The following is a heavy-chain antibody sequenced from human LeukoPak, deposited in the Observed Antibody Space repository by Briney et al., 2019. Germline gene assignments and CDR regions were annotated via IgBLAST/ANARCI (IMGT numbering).Heavy chain of an antibody. Sequence: PGGCLRLSCAASGFTFSNAWMSWVRQAPGKGLEWVSSIISSSSYIYYADSVKGRFTISRDNAKNSLYLQMNSLRAEDTAVYYCARGIGRYSSSWNYYFDYWGQGTLVTVSS. CDR3: ARGIGRYSSSWNYYFDY. CDR2: IISSSSYI. V-gene: IGHV3-21*01. J-gene: IGHJ4*02. CDR1: GFTFSNAW. D-gene: IGHD6-13*01.